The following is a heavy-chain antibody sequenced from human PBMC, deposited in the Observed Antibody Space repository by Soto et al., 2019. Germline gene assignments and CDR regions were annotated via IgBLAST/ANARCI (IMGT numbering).Heavy chain of an antibody. V-gene: IGHV3-74*01. CDR2: INSDGSST. Sequence: EVQLVESGGGLVQPGGSLRLSCAASGFTFSSYWRHWVSQAPGKGLVWVSRINSDGSSTSYADSVKGRFTISRDNAKNTLYLHMISLRAEDTVVYYCARGGVYIVVVVAAEVDYWGQGTLVTVSS. CDR1: GFTFSSYW. CDR3: ARGGVYIVVVVAAEVDY. D-gene: IGHD2-15*01. J-gene: IGHJ4*02.